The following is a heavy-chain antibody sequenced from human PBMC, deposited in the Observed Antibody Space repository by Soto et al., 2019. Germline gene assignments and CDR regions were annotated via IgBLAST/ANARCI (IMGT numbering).Heavy chain of an antibody. J-gene: IGHJ4*02. CDR1: GGTFNIYA. CDR3: AREVTVASYSFDF. D-gene: IGHD5-12*01. V-gene: IGHV1-69*13. CDR2: IIPIFNSA. Sequence: SVKVSCKASGGTFNIYALSWVRQAPGQGLEWVGGIIPIFNSANYAQKFQGRVTITADDSTSTAYMELRSLRPDDTAVYYCAREVTVASYSFDFWGQGTLVTVSS.